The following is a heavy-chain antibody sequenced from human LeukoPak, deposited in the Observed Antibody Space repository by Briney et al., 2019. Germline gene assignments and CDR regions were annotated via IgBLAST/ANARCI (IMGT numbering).Heavy chain of an antibody. V-gene: IGHV1-69*05. Sequence: SVKVSCKASGGTFSSYAISWVRQAPGQGLEWMGGIIPIFGTANYAQKFQGRVTITTDESTSTAYMELSSLRSEDTAVYYCARSPLLYCSSTSCYAGFDYWGQGTLVTVSS. CDR3: ARSPLLYCSSTSCYAGFDY. CDR2: IIPIFGTA. CDR1: GGTFSSYA. D-gene: IGHD2-2*01. J-gene: IGHJ4*02.